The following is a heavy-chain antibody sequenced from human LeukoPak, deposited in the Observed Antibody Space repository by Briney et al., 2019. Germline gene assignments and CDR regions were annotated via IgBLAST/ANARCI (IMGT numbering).Heavy chain of an antibody. J-gene: IGHJ5*02. CDR2: IYYSGST. CDR3: ARDRSGWYSGTRGWFDP. V-gene: IGHV4-59*01. CDR1: GGSISSYY. Sequence: SETLSLTCTVSGGSISSYYWSWIRQPPGKGLEWIGDIYYSGSTNYNPSLKSRVTISVDTSKNQFSLKLSSVTAADTAVYYCARDRSGWYSGTRGWFDPWGQGTLVTVSS. D-gene: IGHD6-19*01.